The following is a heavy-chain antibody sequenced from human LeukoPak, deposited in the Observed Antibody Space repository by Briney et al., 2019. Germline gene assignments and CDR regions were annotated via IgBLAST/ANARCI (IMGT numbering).Heavy chain of an antibody. CDR3: AKDRGAIGGPVRNWFDS. CDR2: IRYDGSDK. CDR1: GFSFSSYG. D-gene: IGHD3-10*01. Sequence: GGSLRLSCAASGFSFSSYGMHWVRQAPRKGLEWVAFIRYDGSDKYYADSVKGRFTISRDNSQNTLYLQMNSLRAEDTAVYYCAKDRGAIGGPVRNWFDSWGQGTLVTVSS. J-gene: IGHJ5*01. V-gene: IGHV3-30*02.